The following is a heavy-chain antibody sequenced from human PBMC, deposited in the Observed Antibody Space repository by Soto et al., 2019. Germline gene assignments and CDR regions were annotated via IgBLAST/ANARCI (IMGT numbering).Heavy chain of an antibody. D-gene: IGHD3-22*01. CDR2: ISVSHNYT. CDR1: GFTFSDYY. CDR3: ARGNNYDNGGYQYFDH. V-gene: IGHV3-11*06. J-gene: IGHJ4*01. Sequence: XGSLRLSCAASGFTFSDYYMTWIRQAPGKGLKWVSFISVSHNYTDYADSVKGRFTISRDNARNSLYLEMNSLRVEYTAVYYCARGNNYDNGGYQYFDHWGQGTLVTVSS.